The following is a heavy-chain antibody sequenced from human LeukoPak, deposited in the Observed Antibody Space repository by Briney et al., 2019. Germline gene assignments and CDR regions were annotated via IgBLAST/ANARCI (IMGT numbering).Heavy chain of an antibody. Sequence: GGSLRLSCAASGFTFTNYAMSWVRQAPGKGLEWVAFIRYDGSNKYYADSVKGRFTISRDNSKNTLYLQMNSLRAEDTAVYYCAKDPWSKYYYDSSGYYPDYWGQGTLVTVSS. CDR2: IRYDGSNK. CDR3: AKDPWSKYYYDSSGYYPDY. J-gene: IGHJ4*02. CDR1: GFTFTNYA. V-gene: IGHV3-30*02. D-gene: IGHD3-22*01.